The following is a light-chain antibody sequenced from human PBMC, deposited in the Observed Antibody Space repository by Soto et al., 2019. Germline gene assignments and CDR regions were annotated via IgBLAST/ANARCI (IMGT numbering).Light chain of an antibody. V-gene: IGKV3-20*01. Sequence: PGESATLFCRASQTVSSSCLAWYQRKPGQAPRLLIYGVSSRATGIPDRFSGSGSGTDFTLTISRLQPEDFAVYYCQHYDNSAALTFGGGTNVEIK. CDR3: QHYDNSAALT. CDR2: GVS. CDR1: QTVSSSC. J-gene: IGKJ4*01.